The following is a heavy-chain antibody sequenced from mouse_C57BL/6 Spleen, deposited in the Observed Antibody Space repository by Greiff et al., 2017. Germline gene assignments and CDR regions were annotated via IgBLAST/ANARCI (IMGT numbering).Heavy chain of an antibody. CDR2: IYPGGGYT. CDR3: ARGDYYGSSSCAMDY. J-gene: IGHJ4*01. V-gene: IGHV1-63*01. D-gene: IGHD1-1*01. CDR1: GYTFTNYW. Sequence: QVQLQQSGAELVRPGTSVKMSCKASGYTFTNYWIGWAKQRPGHGLEWIGDIYPGGGYTNYNEKFKGKATLTAAKSSSTAYMQFSSLTSEDSAIYYCARGDYYGSSSCAMDYWGQGTSVTVSS.